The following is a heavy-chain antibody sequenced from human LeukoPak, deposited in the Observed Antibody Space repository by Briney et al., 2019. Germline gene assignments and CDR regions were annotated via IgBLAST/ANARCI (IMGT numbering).Heavy chain of an antibody. Sequence: ASVKVSCKASGYIYTSYDINWVRQATGQRLEWLGWMSPNSGNTGYAQNFQGRVPMTRSTALSTAHMELSSLKSDDTAVYYCTRGPPNWGYDFWGQGTLVTVSS. J-gene: IGHJ4*02. CDR2: MSPNSGNT. CDR1: GYIYTSYD. V-gene: IGHV1-8*01. CDR3: TRGPPNWGYDF. D-gene: IGHD3/OR15-3a*01.